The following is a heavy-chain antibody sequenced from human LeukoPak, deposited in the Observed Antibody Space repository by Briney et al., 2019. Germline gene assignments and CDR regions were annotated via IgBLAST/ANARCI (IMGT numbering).Heavy chain of an antibody. D-gene: IGHD2/OR15-2a*01. CDR2: VYHDGTT. J-gene: IGHJ4*02. CDR1: GASISRHY. V-gene: IGHV4-59*11. CDR3: ARGSTRADDY. Sequence: SETLSLTCSVSGASISRHYWSWIRQPPGKGLEWIGYVYHDGTTNYNPSLKIRVDISIDTSRNQLSLKLSSMTAADTAVYYCARGSTRADDYWGQGILVTVSS.